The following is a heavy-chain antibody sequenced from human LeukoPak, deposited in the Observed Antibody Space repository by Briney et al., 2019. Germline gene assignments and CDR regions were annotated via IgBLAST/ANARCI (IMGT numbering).Heavy chain of an antibody. J-gene: IGHJ3*01. D-gene: IGHD5-24*01. CDR2: ISSSGNTI. CDR1: GFTSSSYE. CDR3: VRESKDAYNRNDAFDV. Sequence: PGGSLRLSCAASGFTSSSYEMNWVRQAPGKGLEWLSYISSSGNTIYSVDSVKGRFTISRDNAKNSLYLQMSSLRAEDTAVYYCVRESKDAYNRNDAFDVWGQGTMVTVSS. V-gene: IGHV3-48*03.